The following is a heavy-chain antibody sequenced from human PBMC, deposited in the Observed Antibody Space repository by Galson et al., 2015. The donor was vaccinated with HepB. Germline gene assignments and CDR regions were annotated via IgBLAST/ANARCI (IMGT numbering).Heavy chain of an antibody. Sequence: SLRLSCAASGFSISSSWMHWVRQAPGKGLMWVSRINGDGTSISYADSVKGRFTISRDNAKNTLYLQMNSLRAEDTAVYYCAREDGSGWYHYWGQGTLVPVSS. CDR3: AREDGSGWYHY. CDR2: INGDGTSI. J-gene: IGHJ4*02. D-gene: IGHD6-19*01. CDR1: GFSISSSW. V-gene: IGHV3-74*01.